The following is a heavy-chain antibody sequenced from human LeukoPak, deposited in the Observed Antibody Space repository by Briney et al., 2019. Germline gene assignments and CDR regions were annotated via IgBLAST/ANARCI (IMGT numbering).Heavy chain of an antibody. J-gene: IGHJ4*02. Sequence: GGSLRLSCAVSGFTVTDNYMSWVRQAPGKGLEWVSVIYSGGSTYYSDSVKGRFTISKDNSKKTLYLQMNSLRAEDTAVYYCARDPGYSYGYDYWGQGTLVTVSS. D-gene: IGHD5-18*01. V-gene: IGHV3-53*01. CDR3: ARDPGYSYGYDY. CDR1: GFTVTDNY. CDR2: IYSGGST.